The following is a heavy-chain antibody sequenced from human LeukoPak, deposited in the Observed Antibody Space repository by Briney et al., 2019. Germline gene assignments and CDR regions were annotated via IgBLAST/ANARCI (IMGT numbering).Heavy chain of an antibody. CDR3: AKASIAAAWFGAFDI. CDR1: GFTVSSNY. J-gene: IGHJ3*02. CDR2: IRYDGSNK. D-gene: IGHD6-13*01. V-gene: IGHV3-30*02. Sequence: GGSLRLSCAASGFTVSSNYMSWVRQAPGKGLEWVAFIRYDGSNKYYADSVKGRFTISRDNSKNTLYLQMNSLRAEDTAVYYCAKASIAAAWFGAFDIWGQGTMVTVSS.